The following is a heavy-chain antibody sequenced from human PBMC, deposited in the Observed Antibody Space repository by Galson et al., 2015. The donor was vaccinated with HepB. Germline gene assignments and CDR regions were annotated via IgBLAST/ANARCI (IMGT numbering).Heavy chain of an antibody. CDR3: ARDQKAVAGFDY. CDR2: ISSSSSYI. CDR1: GFTFSSYS. J-gene: IGHJ4*02. D-gene: IGHD6-19*01. Sequence: SLRLSCAASGFTFSSYSMNWVRQAPGKGLEWVSSISSSSSYIYYADSVKGRFTISRDNAKNSLYLQMNSLRAEDTAMYYCARDQKAVAGFDYWGQGTLVTVSS. V-gene: IGHV3-21*01.